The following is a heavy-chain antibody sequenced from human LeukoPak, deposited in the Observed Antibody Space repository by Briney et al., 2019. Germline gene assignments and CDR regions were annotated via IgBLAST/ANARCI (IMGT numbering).Heavy chain of an antibody. J-gene: IGHJ5*02. CDR3: ARDLGYYYDKHQNWFDP. V-gene: IGHV1-3*01. Sequence: ASVTVSCKASGYTFTSYAMHWVRQAPGQRLEWMGWINAGNGNTKYSQKFQGRVTITRDTSASTAYMELSSLRSEDTAVYYCARDLGYYYDKHQNWFDPWGQGTLVTVSS. CDR1: GYTFTSYA. D-gene: IGHD3-22*01. CDR2: INAGNGNT.